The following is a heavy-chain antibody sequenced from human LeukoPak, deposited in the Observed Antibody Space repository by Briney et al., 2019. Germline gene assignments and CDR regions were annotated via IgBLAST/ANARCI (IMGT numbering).Heavy chain of an antibody. CDR3: ARVAVAAAFDY. V-gene: IGHV3-30-3*01. D-gene: IGHD6-19*01. CDR2: ISYDGSNK. Sequence: GRSLRLSYAASGFTFSSYAMHWVRQAPGKGLEWVAVISYDGSNKYYADSVKGRFTISRDNSKNTLYLQMNSLRAEDTAVYYCARVAVAAAFDYWGQGTLVTVSS. J-gene: IGHJ4*02. CDR1: GFTFSSYA.